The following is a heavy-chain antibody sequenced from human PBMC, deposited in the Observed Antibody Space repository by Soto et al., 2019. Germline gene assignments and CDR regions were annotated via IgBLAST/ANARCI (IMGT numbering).Heavy chain of an antibody. Sequence: EGSLRLSCAASGLFVSSNYMTWVRQAPGKGLEWLSLIYSGGSTYYADSVKGRFTISRDNYKNTLYLQMNNVRAEDTAVYYCAADTSSEWLFYYGTDVRGQATTDTVSS. CDR2: IYSGGST. CDR3: AADTSSEWLFYYGTDV. CDR1: GLFVSSNY. V-gene: IGHV3-53*01. D-gene: IGHD3-3*01. J-gene: IGHJ6*02.